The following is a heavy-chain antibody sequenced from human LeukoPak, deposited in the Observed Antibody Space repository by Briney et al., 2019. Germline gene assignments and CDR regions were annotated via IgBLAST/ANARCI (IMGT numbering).Heavy chain of an antibody. CDR3: AKETGIILVRGAVDY. CDR1: GFTFSNYA. CDR2: TSGSGGNP. V-gene: IGHV3-23*01. Sequence: PGGSLRLSCAASGFTFSNYAMSWVRQAPGKGLEWVSVTSGSGGNPYYADSVKGRFNISRDNSKNTLYLHMNSLRAEDTALYYCAKETGIILVRGAVDYWGQGTLVTVSS. D-gene: IGHD3-10*01. J-gene: IGHJ4*02.